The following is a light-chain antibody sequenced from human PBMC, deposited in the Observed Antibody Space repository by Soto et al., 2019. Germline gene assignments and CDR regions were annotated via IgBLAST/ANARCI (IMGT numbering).Light chain of an antibody. CDR2: DAS. CDR3: QQRSNWPIT. J-gene: IGKJ5*01. V-gene: IGKV3D-20*02. Sequence: VLTQSPGTLSLSLGGRATLSCSASQNINNNYVAWYQNKPGQAPRLLIYDASNRATGIPARFSGRGSGKDFTITISSLEPEDLAVYYCQQRSNWPITFGQGTRLEI. CDR1: QNINNNY.